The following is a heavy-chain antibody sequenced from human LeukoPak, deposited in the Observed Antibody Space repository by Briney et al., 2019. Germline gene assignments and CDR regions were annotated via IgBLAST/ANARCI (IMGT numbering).Heavy chain of an antibody. D-gene: IGHD5-18*01. V-gene: IGHV1-69*13. CDR2: IIPIFGTA. J-gene: IGHJ4*02. Sequence: ASVKVSCKVSGYTLTELSMHWVRQAPGQGLEWMGGIIPIFGTANYAQKFQGRVTITADESTSTAYMELSSLRSEDTAVYYCARPDEDRGYSYGYNYWGQGTLVTVSS. CDR3: ARPDEDRGYSYGYNY. CDR1: GYTLTELS.